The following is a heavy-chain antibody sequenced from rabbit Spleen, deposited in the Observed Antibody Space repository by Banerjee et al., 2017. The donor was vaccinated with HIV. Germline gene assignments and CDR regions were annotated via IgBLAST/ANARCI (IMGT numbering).Heavy chain of an antibody. CDR3: ARDTSSSFSSYGMDL. J-gene: IGHJ6*01. Sequence: EQLEESGGGLVKPGGTLTLTCTVSGFSFSSNWICWVRQAPGKGLEWIACIDTNDGDTDYANWPKGRFTISKTSSTTVTLQMTRLTAADTATYFCARDTSSSFSSYGMDLWGQGTLVTVS. V-gene: IGHV1S45*01. CDR2: IDTNDGDT. D-gene: IGHD1-1*01. CDR1: GFSFSSNW.